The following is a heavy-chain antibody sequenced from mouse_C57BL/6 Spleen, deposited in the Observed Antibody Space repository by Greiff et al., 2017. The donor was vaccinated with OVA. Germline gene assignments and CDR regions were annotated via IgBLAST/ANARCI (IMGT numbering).Heavy chain of an antibody. J-gene: IGHJ2*01. CDR3: ARLSTQGDYFDY. Sequence: QVQLQQSGAELVMPGASVKLSCKASGYTFTSYWMHWVKQRPGQGLEWIGEIDPSDSYTNYNQKFKGKSTLTVDKSSSTAYMQLSSLTSEDSAVYYCARLSTQGDYFDYWGQGTTLTVSS. D-gene: IGHD2-1*01. V-gene: IGHV1-69*01. CDR2: IDPSDSYT. CDR1: GYTFTSYW.